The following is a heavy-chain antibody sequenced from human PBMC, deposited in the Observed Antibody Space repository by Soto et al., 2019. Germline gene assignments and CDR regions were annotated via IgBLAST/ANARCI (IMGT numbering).Heavy chain of an antibody. V-gene: IGHV1-69*01. CDR1: GGTFSSYA. Sequence: QVQLVQSGAEVKKPGSSVKVSCKASGGTFSSYAISWVRQAPGQGLEWMGGIIPIFGTANYAQKSQGRVTITADESTSTAYMELSSLRSEDTAVYYCARSHKYYDYVWGSYRYYAFDIWGQGTMVTVSS. CDR2: IIPIFGTA. D-gene: IGHD3-16*02. J-gene: IGHJ3*02. CDR3: ARSHKYYDYVWGSYRYYAFDI.